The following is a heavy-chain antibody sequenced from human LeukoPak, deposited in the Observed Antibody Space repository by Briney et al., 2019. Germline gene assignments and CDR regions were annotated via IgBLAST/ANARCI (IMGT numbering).Heavy chain of an antibody. J-gene: IGHJ4*02. D-gene: IGHD2-15*01. V-gene: IGHV3-48*03. Sequence: PGGSLRLSCAASGFTFSSYEMNWVRQAPGKGLEWVSYISSSGSTIYYADSVKGRFTISRDNAKNSLYLQMNSLRAEDTAVYCCARGGRYCSGGSCYVDYWGQGTLVTVSS. CDR2: ISSSGSTI. CDR3: ARGGRYCSGGSCYVDY. CDR1: GFTFSSYE.